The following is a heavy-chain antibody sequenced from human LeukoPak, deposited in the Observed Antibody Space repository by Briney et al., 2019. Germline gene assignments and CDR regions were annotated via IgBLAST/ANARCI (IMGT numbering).Heavy chain of an antibody. J-gene: IGHJ3*02. CDR1: GYTFYSYG. V-gene: IGHV1-18*01. D-gene: IGHD6-19*01. CDR2: ISAYNGNT. CDR3: AKDRSSGWYPSLDFFDAFDI. Sequence: ASVKVSCKASGYTFYSYGLSWVRQAPGQGLEWAGWISAYNGNTNHQQKFQGRVTMTTDTSTSTAYMELRSLRSDDTAVYYCAKDRSSGWYPSLDFFDAFDIWGQGTMVTVS.